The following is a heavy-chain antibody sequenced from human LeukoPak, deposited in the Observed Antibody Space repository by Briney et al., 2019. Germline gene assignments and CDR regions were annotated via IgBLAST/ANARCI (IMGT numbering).Heavy chain of an antibody. D-gene: IGHD3-10*01. V-gene: IGHV3-64*01. CDR2: ISNDGVNT. J-gene: IGHJ4*02. CDR1: AFTFSTYA. CDR3: ARVWTYGALDY. Sequence: GGSLRLSCAASAFTFSTYAMHLVRQAAGKGLEYVSAISNDGVNTYYANSVKGRFTISRDNSKNTLYLQMGSLRAEDMAVYYCARVWTYGALDYWGQGTLVTVSS.